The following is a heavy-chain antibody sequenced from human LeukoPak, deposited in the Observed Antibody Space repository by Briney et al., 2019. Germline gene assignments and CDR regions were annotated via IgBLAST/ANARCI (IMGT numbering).Heavy chain of an antibody. V-gene: IGHV3-20*01. CDR1: GFTVSSNY. CDR2: INWNGGST. CDR3: AYGSGSYYDFGY. Sequence: GGSLRLSCAASGFTVSSNYMSWVRQAPGKGLEWVSGINWNGGSTGYADSVKGRFTISRDNAKNSLYLQMNSLRAEDTALYHCAYGSGSYYDFGYWGQGTLVTVSS. J-gene: IGHJ4*02. D-gene: IGHD3-10*01.